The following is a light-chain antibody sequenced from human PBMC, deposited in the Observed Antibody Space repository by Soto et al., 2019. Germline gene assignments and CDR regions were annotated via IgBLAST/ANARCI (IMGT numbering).Light chain of an antibody. CDR1: TGAVTSGHY. Sequence: QAVVTQEPSLTVSPGGTVTLTCGSSTGAVTSGHYPYWFQQRPGQALRTLIYDTSNTHSLTPARFSGSLLGGKAALTLSGAQPEDEADYYCLLSYSGARGVFGGGTKLTVL. V-gene: IGLV7-46*01. CDR3: LLSYSGARGV. CDR2: DTS. J-gene: IGLJ2*01.